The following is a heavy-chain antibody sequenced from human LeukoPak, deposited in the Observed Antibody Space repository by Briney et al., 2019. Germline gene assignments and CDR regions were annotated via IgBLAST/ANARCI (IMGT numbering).Heavy chain of an antibody. J-gene: IGHJ3*02. V-gene: IGHV1-69*01. CDR1: GGTFSSYA. Sequence: GASVKVSCKASGGTFSSYAISWVRQAPGQGLEWMGGIIPIFGTANYAQKFQGRVTITADESTSTAYMELSSLRSEDTAVYYCAREGRGHYSSSSRGRYDAFDIWGQGTMVTVSS. CDR2: IIPIFGTA. D-gene: IGHD6-6*01. CDR3: AREGRGHYSSSSRGRYDAFDI.